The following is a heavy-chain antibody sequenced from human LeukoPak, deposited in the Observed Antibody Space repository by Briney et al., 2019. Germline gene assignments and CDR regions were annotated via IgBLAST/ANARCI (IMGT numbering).Heavy chain of an antibody. CDR2: ISNGY. Sequence: GSLRLSCEASGFVFSIHAMSWVRQAPGKGLEWVAAISNGYYYADSVKGRFTISRDNSKNTAYLQMRSLRAEDTAVYFCVREAGYCTEASCSNTNWFDPWGQGTLVTVSS. CDR1: GFVFSIHA. J-gene: IGHJ5*02. V-gene: IGHV3-23*05. CDR3: VREAGYCTEASCSNTNWFDP. D-gene: IGHD2-8*02.